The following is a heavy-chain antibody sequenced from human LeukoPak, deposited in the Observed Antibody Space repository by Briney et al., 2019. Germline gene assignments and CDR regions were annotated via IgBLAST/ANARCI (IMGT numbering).Heavy chain of an antibody. Sequence: GGSLRLSCTASGLTFSTSGFNWVRQAPGKGLEWVASIGPTGSDRYHADSIKGRFTISRDDANNCLYLKMNSLRAEDTAVYYCATETNGRHYDYWGQGTLLTVSS. CDR2: IGPTGSDR. CDR3: ATETNGRHYDY. J-gene: IGHJ4*02. D-gene: IGHD1-14*01. CDR1: GLTFSTSG. V-gene: IGHV3-21*06.